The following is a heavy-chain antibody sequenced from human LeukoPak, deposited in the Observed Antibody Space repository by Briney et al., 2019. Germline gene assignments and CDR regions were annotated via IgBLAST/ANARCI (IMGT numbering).Heavy chain of an antibody. J-gene: IGHJ4*02. CDR2: ISSSSSTI. D-gene: IGHD3-10*02. Sequence: HPGGSLRLSCAASGFTFSSHSTNWVRQAPGKGLEWVSYISSSSSTIYYADSVKGRFTISRDNAKNSLYLQMNSLRDEDTAVYVCMFGENWGQGTLVTVSS. CDR3: MFGEN. CDR1: GFTFSSHS. V-gene: IGHV3-48*02.